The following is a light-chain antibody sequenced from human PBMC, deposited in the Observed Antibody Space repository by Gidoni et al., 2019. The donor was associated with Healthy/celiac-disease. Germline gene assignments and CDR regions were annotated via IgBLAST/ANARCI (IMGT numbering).Light chain of an antibody. CDR3: AAWDDSLSFWV. CDR2: RNT. J-gene: IGLJ3*02. CDR1: SSNIGSNY. V-gene: IGLV1-47*01. Sequence: QAVLTQPPSASGTPGQRVTIACSGSSSNIGSNYVYWYQQLQGTAPKLLIYRNTQRPSGVPARFSGSQSGTSASLSISGLRYDDEAEYYCAAWDDSLSFWVFGGGTKLTVL.